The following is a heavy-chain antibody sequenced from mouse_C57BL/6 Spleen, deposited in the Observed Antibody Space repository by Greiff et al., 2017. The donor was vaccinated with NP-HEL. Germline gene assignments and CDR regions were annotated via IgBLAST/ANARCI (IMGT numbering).Heavy chain of an antibody. J-gene: IGHJ2*01. Sequence: QVQLKQSGAELVRPGASVTLSCKASGYTFTDYEMHWVKQTPVHGLEWIGAIDPETGGTAYNQKFKGKAILTADKSSSTAYMELRSLTSEDSAVYYCTRSSYYYVDYWGQGTTLTVSS. V-gene: IGHV1-15*01. D-gene: IGHD1-1*01. CDR2: IDPETGGT. CDR3: TRSSYYYVDY. CDR1: GYTFTDYE.